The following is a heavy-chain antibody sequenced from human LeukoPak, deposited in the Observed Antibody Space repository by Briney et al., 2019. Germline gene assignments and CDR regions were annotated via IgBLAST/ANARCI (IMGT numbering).Heavy chain of an antibody. CDR3: ARDLADWLLLAPGAYYFDY. Sequence: GASVKVSCKASGYTFTGYYMHWVRQAPGQGLEWMGWINPNSGGTNYAQKFQGRVTMTRDTSISTAYMELSRLRSDDTAVYYCARDLADWLLLAPGAYYFDYWGQGTLVTVSS. V-gene: IGHV1-2*02. CDR2: INPNSGGT. CDR1: GYTFTGYY. D-gene: IGHD3/OR15-3a*01. J-gene: IGHJ4*02.